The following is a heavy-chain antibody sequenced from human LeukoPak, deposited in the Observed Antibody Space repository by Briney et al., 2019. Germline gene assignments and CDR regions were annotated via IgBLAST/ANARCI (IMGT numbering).Heavy chain of an antibody. D-gene: IGHD6-19*01. V-gene: IGHV3-21*01. J-gene: IGHJ4*02. CDR2: SSSSYI. CDR3: AKIAVAGTGY. Sequence: SSSSYIHYADSVKGRFTISRDNAKNSLYLQMNSLRAEDTAVYYCAKIAVAGTGYWGQGTLVTVSS.